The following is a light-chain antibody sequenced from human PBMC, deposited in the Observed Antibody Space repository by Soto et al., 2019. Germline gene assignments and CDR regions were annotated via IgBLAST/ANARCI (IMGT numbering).Light chain of an antibody. Sequence: DIQMTQSPSTLSASVGDTVTIPCRASQSIGRFLNWHQQKPGKAPNVLINVASTLRSGVPSRFSGSGSGTEFTLTISSLQPDDFATYYCQQYNSYSFGQGTKVDIK. CDR2: VAS. CDR1: QSIGRF. V-gene: IGKV1-5*01. CDR3: QQYNSYS. J-gene: IGKJ1*01.